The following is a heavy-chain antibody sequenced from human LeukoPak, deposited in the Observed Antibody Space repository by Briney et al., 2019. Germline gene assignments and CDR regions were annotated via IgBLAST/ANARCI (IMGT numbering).Heavy chain of an antibody. D-gene: IGHD5-18*01. CDR3: ALKAEDTDAFDI. CDR2: INHGGST. J-gene: IGHJ3*02. Sequence: SETLSLTCAVYGGSFSNYYWSWIRQPPGKGLEWIGEINHGGSTNYNPSLKSRVTISVDTSKNQFSLKLSSVTAADTAVYYCALKAEDTDAFDIWGQGTMVTVSS. V-gene: IGHV4-34*01. CDR1: GGSFSNYY.